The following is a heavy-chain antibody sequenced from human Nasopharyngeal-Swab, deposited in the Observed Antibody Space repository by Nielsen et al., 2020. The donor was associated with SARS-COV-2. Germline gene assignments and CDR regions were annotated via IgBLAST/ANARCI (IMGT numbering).Heavy chain of an antibody. J-gene: IGHJ3*02. CDR2: IGTAGDP. V-gene: IGHV3-13*05. CDR1: GFTFSSYD. D-gene: IGHD6-19*01. CDR3: ARARSVAGTGDDAFDI. Sequence: GESLKISFAASGFTFSSYDMHWVRQATGKGLEWVSAIGTAGDPYYPGSVKGRFTISRENAKNSLYLQMNSLRAGDTAVYYCARARSVAGTGDDAFDIWGQGTMVTVSS.